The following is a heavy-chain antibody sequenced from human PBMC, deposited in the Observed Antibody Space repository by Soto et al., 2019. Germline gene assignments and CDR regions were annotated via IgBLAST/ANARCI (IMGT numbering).Heavy chain of an antibody. Sequence: QVHLEESGPGLVRPSGTLSLTCNVSGVPISSYDWWTWVRQTPGKGMEWIGEIYHNGRTNYNPSLKSRVSLPVDKSKNQSSLNLQSLTAADTAVYYGARWTVIGSSTRNWFDPWGQGTQVTVSS. D-gene: IGHD2-21*01. CDR2: IYHNGRT. CDR1: GVPISSYDW. V-gene: IGHV4-4*02. J-gene: IGHJ5*02. CDR3: ARWTVIGSSTRNWFDP.